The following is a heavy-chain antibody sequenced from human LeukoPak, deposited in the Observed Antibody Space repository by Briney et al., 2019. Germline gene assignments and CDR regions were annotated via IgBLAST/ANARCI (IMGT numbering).Heavy chain of an antibody. CDR1: GFTFSSYS. Sequence: PGGSLRLSCAASGFTFSSYSMNWVRQAPGKGLEWVSSITSGSSYIYCTDSVKGRLTISRDNAKNSLYLQMNSLRAEDTAVYYCATGPASGNYYFAYWGQGTLLTVSS. J-gene: IGHJ4*02. CDR2: ITSGSSYI. D-gene: IGHD3-22*01. V-gene: IGHV3-21*01. CDR3: ATGPASGNYYFAY.